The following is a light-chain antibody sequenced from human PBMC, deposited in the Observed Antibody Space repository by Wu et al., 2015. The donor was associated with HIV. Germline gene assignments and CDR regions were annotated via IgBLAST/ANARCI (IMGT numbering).Light chain of an antibody. V-gene: IGKV3-20*01. CDR1: QTISANY. CDR2: GVS. CDR3: QQYDNSPPWT. Sequence: EIVLTQSPGTLYLSPGVRATLSCRASQTISANYVAWYRQKPGQAPRLLIFGVSNRATGIPPRFSGSGSGTDFTLTISGLELEDFAMYYCQQYDNSPPWTFGQGTRVEMK. J-gene: IGKJ1*01.